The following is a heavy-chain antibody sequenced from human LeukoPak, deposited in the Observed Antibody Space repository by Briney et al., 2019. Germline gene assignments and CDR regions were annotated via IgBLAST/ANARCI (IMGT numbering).Heavy chain of an antibody. CDR2: INHSGST. CDR3: ARAQYSSSWYDY. D-gene: IGHD6-13*01. V-gene: IGHV4-34*01. J-gene: IGHJ4*02. CDR1: GGSFSGYY. Sequence: PSETLSLTCAVYGGSFSGYYWSWVRQPPGKGLEWIGEINHSGSTNYNPSITSRVTISVDTSKNQFSLKLSSVTAADTAVYYCARAQYSSSWYDYWGQGTLVTVSS.